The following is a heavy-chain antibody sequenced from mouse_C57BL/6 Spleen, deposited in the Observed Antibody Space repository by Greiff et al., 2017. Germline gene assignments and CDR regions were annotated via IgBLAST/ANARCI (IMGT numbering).Heavy chain of an antibody. CDR3: TREAEYYGILYAMDY. V-gene: IGHV5-9-1*02. CDR1: GFTFSSYA. Sequence: EVQLVESGEGLVKPGGSLKLSCAASGFTFSSYAMSWVRQTPEKRLEWVAYISSGGDYIYYADTVKGRFTIARDNARNTLYLQMSSLKSEDTAMYYCTREAEYYGILYAMDYWGQGTSVTVSS. J-gene: IGHJ4*01. D-gene: IGHD2-1*01. CDR2: ISSGGDYI.